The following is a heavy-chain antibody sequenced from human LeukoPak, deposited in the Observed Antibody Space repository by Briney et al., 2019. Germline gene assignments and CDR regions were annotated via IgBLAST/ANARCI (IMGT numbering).Heavy chain of an antibody. CDR3: TKWVYGSGSYQQVN. D-gene: IGHD3-10*01. Sequence: SVKVSCKASGFTFTSSAMQWVRQARGQRLEWIGWIVVGSGNTNYAQKFQERVTITRDMSTSTAYMELSSLRSEDTAVYYCTKWVYGSGSYQQVNWGQGTLVTVSS. CDR2: IVVGSGNT. V-gene: IGHV1-58*02. J-gene: IGHJ4*02. CDR1: GFTFTSSA.